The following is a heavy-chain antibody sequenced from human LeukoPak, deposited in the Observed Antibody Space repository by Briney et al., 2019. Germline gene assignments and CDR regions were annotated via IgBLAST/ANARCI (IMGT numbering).Heavy chain of an antibody. J-gene: IGHJ6*02. CDR3: ARDRATPGYYYYGMDV. CDR2: IYYSGST. CDR1: GGSISSGGYY. Sequence: SETLSLTCTVSGGSISSGGYYWSWIRQHPGKGLEWIGYIYYSGSTYYNPSLKSRVTISVDTSKNQFSLKLSSVTAADTAVYYCARDRATPGYYYYGMDVWGQGTTVTVSS. V-gene: IGHV4-31*03. D-gene: IGHD5-24*01.